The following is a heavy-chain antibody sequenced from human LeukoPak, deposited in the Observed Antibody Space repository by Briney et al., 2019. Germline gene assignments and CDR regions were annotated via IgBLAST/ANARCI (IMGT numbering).Heavy chain of an antibody. D-gene: IGHD3-10*01. V-gene: IGHV1-8*01. CDR1: GYTFTSYD. Sequence: ASVKVSCKASGYTFTSYDVNWVRQATGQGLEWMGWMNPNSGNTGYAQKFQGRVNMTRNTSITTAYVELSSMRSEDTAVYYCARGAYYGSGSYYSAFDIWGQGTMVTVSS. CDR3: ARGAYYGSGSYYSAFDI. J-gene: IGHJ3*02. CDR2: MNPNSGNT.